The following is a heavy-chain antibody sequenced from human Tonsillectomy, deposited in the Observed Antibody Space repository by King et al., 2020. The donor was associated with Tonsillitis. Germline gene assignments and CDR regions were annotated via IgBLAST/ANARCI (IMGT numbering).Heavy chain of an antibody. J-gene: IGHJ4*02. D-gene: IGHD2-15*01. V-gene: IGHV3-21*01. CDR1: GFTFSNYS. CDR2: ISSSSTYI. Sequence: VQLVEAGGGQVKPGGSLRLSCAASGFTFSNYSMNWVRQAPGKGLEWVSFISSSSTYIYYADSVKGRSTISRDNAKNSLYLQMNSLRAEDTAVYYCARGDVVVVVADIYDYWGQGTLVTVSS. CDR3: ARGDVVVVVADIYDY.